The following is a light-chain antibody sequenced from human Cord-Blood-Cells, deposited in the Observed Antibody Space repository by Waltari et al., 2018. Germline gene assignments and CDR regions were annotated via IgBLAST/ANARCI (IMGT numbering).Light chain of an antibody. CDR1: SSDGGGYNY. CDR2: EVS. CDR3: SSYAGSNNLV. J-gene: IGLJ2*01. Sequence: QAALTQPPSAYGSPGQSVTISCTGTSSDGGGYNYVSWYQQQPGKAPKLMIYEVSKRPSGVPDRLSGSNSGNTASLTVSGLQAEDEADYYCSSYAGSNNLVFGGGTKLTVL. V-gene: IGLV2-8*01.